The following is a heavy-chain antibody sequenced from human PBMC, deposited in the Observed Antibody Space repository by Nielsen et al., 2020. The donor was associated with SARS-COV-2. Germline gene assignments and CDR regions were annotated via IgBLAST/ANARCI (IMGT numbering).Heavy chain of an antibody. CDR3: ARDPISGRHPSYFDY. CDR1: GFTFSIYA. D-gene: IGHD6-19*01. CDR2: ISASGGNT. V-gene: IGHV3-23*01. J-gene: IGHJ4*02. Sequence: GESLKISCAASGFTFSIYAMTWVRQAPGKGLEWVSAISASGGNTYYANSVKGRFTISRDNSKNTLFLQMNSLRPEDTAVYFCARDPISGRHPSYFDYWDQGTPITVSS.